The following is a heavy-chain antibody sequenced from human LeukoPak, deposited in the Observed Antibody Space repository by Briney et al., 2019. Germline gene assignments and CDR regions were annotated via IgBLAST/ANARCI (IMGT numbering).Heavy chain of an antibody. J-gene: IGHJ3*02. D-gene: IGHD3-16*01. Sequence: ASVKVSCKASGGTFSSYTISWVRQAPGQGLEWMGRIIPILGIANYAQKSQGRVTITADKSTSTAYMELRSLRSDDTAVYYCARSHWGSQVAFDIWGQGTMVTVSS. CDR3: ARSHWGSQVAFDI. CDR2: IIPILGIA. CDR1: GGTFSSYT. V-gene: IGHV1-69*02.